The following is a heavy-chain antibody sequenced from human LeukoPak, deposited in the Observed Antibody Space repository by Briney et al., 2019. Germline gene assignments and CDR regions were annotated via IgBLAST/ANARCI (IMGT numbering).Heavy chain of an antibody. CDR2: IYTSGST. V-gene: IGHV4-4*07. CDR3: ARDSSRWVGVTADVVFDI. Sequence: KSSETLSLTCTVSGGSISSYYWSWIRQPAGKGLEWIGRIYTSGSTNYNPSLKSRVTMSVDTSKNQFSLRLSSVTAADTAVYYCARDSSRWVGVTADVVFDIWGKGKMVTV. D-gene: IGHD2-21*02. J-gene: IGHJ3*02. CDR1: GGSISSYY.